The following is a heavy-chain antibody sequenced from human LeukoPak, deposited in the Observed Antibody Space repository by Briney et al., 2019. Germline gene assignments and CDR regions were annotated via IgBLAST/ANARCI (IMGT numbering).Heavy chain of an antibody. Sequence: GGSLRLSCAASGFTFSSYGMHWVRQAPGKGLEWVAFIRYDGSNKYYADSVKGQFTISRDNSKNTLYLQMNSLRAEDTAVYYCAKDKYSSGSIFDYWGQGTLVTVSS. CDR3: AKDKYSSGSIFDY. CDR2: IRYDGSNK. CDR1: GFTFSSYG. D-gene: IGHD6-19*01. V-gene: IGHV3-30*02. J-gene: IGHJ4*02.